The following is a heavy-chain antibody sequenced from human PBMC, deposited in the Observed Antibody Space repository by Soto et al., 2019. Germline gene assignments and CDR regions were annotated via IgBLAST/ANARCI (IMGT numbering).Heavy chain of an antibody. V-gene: IGHV4-4*02. Sequence: PSETLSLTCAVSGVSISSGNWWTWVRQTPQRGLEYIGEIFHDGTANYYPSFERRVAISVDTSKNQFSLKLTSVTAADTAMYYCRSSTSCYDESCVDVWGQGTMVTVSS. CDR3: RSSTSCYDESCVDV. J-gene: IGHJ6*02. CDR2: IFHDGTA. CDR1: GVSISSGNW. D-gene: IGHD2-2*01.